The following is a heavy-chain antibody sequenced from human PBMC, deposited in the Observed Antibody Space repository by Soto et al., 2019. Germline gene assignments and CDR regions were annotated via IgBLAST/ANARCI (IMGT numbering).Heavy chain of an antibody. CDR3: ARGDREDTAVVIGVRPGEYGVDV. V-gene: IGHV3-30*04. J-gene: IGHJ6*02. Sequence: VQLVESGGGVVQPGRSLRLSCAASGFTFSNYAMHWVRQAPGKRLECVAVISYNGGNRFYKDYVKGRFTISRDNSKNTVHLQIDSLRYEDAAVYYCARGDREDTAVVIGVRPGEYGVDVWGQGTTVTVSS. D-gene: IGHD2-15*01. CDR1: GFTFSNYA. CDR2: ISYNGGNR.